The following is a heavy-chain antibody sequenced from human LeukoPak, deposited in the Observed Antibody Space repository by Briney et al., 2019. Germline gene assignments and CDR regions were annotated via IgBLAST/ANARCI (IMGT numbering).Heavy chain of an antibody. CDR2: IRYDGSNK. Sequence: GGSLRLSCAASGFTFSSYGMHWVRQAPGKGLAGVAFIRYDGSNKDYADSVKGRFTISRDNSKNTLYLQMNSLRAEDTAVYYCAKDKEYCSGGSCYGGRFDPWGQGTLVTVSS. D-gene: IGHD2-15*01. J-gene: IGHJ5*02. V-gene: IGHV3-30*02. CDR1: GFTFSSYG. CDR3: AKDKEYCSGGSCYGGRFDP.